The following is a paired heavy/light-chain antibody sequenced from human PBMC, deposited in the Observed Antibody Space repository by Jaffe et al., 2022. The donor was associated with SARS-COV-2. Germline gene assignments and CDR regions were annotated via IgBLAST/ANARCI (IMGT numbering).Heavy chain of an antibody. V-gene: IGHV4-39*01. CDR2: MFYRGSI. CDR1: GGSITSGPSS. CDR3: ATLAAEASNGYYIEYFHY. J-gene: IGHJ1*01. Sequence: QMHLQESGPGLVRPSETLSLTCSVSGGSITSGPSSWGWVRQPPGKGLEWIGSMFYRGSIDYQPSLRGRVTISVDTSKNQFSLKLTSLTAADTAVYYCATLAAEASNGYYIEYFHYWGQGILVTVSS. D-gene: IGHD3-3*01.
Light chain of an antibody. J-gene: IGKJ5*01. V-gene: IGKV1-39*01. CDR2: AAS. Sequence: DIQLTQSPSSLSASVGDRVTITCRASQGLSRYLNWYQQIPGKAPRLLIYAASTLQSGVPSRFSGSASGTDFTLTITSLQPEDFAVYYCQQSYSAPVTFGQGTRLDIK. CDR3: QQSYSAPVT. CDR1: QGLSRY.